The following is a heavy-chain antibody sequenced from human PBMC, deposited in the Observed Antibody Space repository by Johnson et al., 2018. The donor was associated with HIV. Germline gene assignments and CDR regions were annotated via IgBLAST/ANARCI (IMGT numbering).Heavy chain of an antibody. D-gene: IGHD3-22*01. CDR3: AKDTRYYDSSGYPTEAFDI. Sequence: VQLVESGGGLVQPGRSLRLSCAASGFTFDDYAMHWVRQAPGKGLAWVSGISWNSGSVDYADSVKGRFTISRDNAKNSLYLQMNSLRTEDTAFYYCAKDTRYYDSSGYPTEAFDIWGQGTMVTVSS. CDR2: ISWNSGSV. CDR1: GFTFDDYA. J-gene: IGHJ3*02. V-gene: IGHV3-9*01.